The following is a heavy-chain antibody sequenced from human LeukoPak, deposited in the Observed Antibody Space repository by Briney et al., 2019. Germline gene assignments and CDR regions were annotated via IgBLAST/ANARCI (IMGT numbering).Heavy chain of an antibody. J-gene: IGHJ6*03. V-gene: IGHV1-18*01. CDR1: GYTFTRDG. Sequence: ASVKVSCKVSGYTFTRDGVTWVRQAPGQGLEWMGWISAYNARTNYSQKFQGRVTMTTDTSTSTAYMELRSLRSDDTAVYYCARVSERFLEWSLGNYYYMDVWGKGTTVTVSS. D-gene: IGHD3-3*01. CDR3: ARVSERFLEWSLGNYYYMDV. CDR2: ISAYNART.